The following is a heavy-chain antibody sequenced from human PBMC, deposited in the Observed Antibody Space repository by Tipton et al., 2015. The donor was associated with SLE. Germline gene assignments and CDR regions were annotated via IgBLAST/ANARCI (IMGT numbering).Heavy chain of an antibody. D-gene: IGHD2-8*01. V-gene: IGHV1-18*01. CDR3: ARSRGLLMSYYYGMDV. J-gene: IGHJ6*02. Sequence: QSGAEVKKPGASVKVSCEASGYTFTSYGFSWVRQAPGQGLEWMGWISAYSGNTNYAQKLQGRVTMTTDTSTSTAYMELRSLRSDDTAVYYCARSRGLLMSYYYGMDVWGQGTTVTVSS. CDR2: ISAYSGNT. CDR1: GYTFTSYG.